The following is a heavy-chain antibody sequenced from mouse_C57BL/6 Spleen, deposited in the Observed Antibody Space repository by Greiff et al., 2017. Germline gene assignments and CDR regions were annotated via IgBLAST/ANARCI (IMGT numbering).Heavy chain of an antibody. J-gene: IGHJ3*01. CDR1: GYTFTSYW. D-gene: IGHD2-3*01. CDR3: ARDDGYYVLAY. CDR2: IDPSDSET. V-gene: IGHV1-52*01. Sequence: VQLQQPGAELVRPGSSVKLSCKASGYTFTSYWMHWVKQRPIQGLEWIGNIDPSDSETHYNQKFKDKATLTVDKSSSTAYMQLSSLTSEDSAVYYCARDDGYYVLAYWGQGTLVTVSA.